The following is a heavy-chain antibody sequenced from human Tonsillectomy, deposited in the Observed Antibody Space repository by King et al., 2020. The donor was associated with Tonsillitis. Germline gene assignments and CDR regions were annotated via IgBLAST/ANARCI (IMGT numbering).Heavy chain of an antibody. J-gene: IGHJ5*02. CDR2: IIPIFGTA. V-gene: IGHV1-69*06. CDR3: ARARPSHITMVRGDWFDP. Sequence: VQLVESGAEVKKPGSSVKVSCKASGGTFSSYAISWVRQAPGQGLEWMGGIIPIFGTANYAQKFQGRVTITADKSTSTAYMELSSLRSEDTAVYYCARARPSHITMVRGDWFDPWGQGTLVTVSS. D-gene: IGHD3-10*01. CDR1: GGTFSSYA.